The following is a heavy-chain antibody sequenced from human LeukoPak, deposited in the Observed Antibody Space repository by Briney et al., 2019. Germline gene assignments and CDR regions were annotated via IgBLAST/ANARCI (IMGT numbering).Heavy chain of an antibody. CDR1: GFTFSRYS. Sequence: GGSLRLSCAASGFTFSRYSMNWVRQAPGKGLEWVSSISSSSSYIYYADSVKGRFTISRDNAKNSLYLQMNSLRAEDTAVYYCARDMEYYDSSGYYPWRAFDIWGQGTMVTVSS. CDR3: ARDMEYYDSSGYYPWRAFDI. V-gene: IGHV3-21*01. D-gene: IGHD3-22*01. CDR2: ISSSSSYI. J-gene: IGHJ3*02.